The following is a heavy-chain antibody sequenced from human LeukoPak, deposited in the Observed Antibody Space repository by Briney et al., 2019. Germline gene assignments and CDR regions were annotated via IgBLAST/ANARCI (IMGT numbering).Heavy chain of an antibody. CDR3: ARHGYCGAECYTYFDS. CDR2: IYYSGIT. V-gene: IGHV4-59*08. CDR1: GGSISGYY. J-gene: IGHJ4*02. D-gene: IGHD2-21*01. Sequence: SETLSLTCTVSGGSISGYYWSWIRQPPGKGLEWIGYIYYSGITNYNPSLKSRVTISLDTSKSQFSLKLASVTAADTAVYYCARHGYCGAECYTYFDSWGQGTLVSVSS.